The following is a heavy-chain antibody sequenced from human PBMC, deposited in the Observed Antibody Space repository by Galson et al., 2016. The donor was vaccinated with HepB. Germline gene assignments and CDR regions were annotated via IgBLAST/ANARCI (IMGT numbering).Heavy chain of an antibody. CDR3: ASAVEYYTFWSRLYGMDV. V-gene: IGHV6-1*01. D-gene: IGHD3-3*01. J-gene: IGHJ6*02. CDR1: GDSVSSSRAA. Sequence: CAIPGDSVSSSRAAWNWIRQSPSRGLEWLGRTYYRLKWNNDYAVSVKSRIIINPDTSKNQFSLQLKSVTPEDTAVYYCASAVEYYTFWSRLYGMDVWGQGTTVIVSS. CDR2: TYYRLKWNN.